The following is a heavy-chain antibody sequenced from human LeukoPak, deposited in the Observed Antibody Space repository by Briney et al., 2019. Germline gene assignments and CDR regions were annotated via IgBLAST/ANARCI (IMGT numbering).Heavy chain of an antibody. CDR3: SRGPTMKMDV. Sequence: GGSLRLSCEASGFTFSTYSMNWVRQAAGKGLTWVSSINSRSSSKYYADSVKGRFTISRDNAKNSLDLQMNSLRAEDTAVYYCSRGPTMKMDVWGKGTTVTVSS. D-gene: IGHD3-22*01. V-gene: IGHV3-21*01. CDR1: GFTFSTYS. J-gene: IGHJ6*04. CDR2: INSRSSSK.